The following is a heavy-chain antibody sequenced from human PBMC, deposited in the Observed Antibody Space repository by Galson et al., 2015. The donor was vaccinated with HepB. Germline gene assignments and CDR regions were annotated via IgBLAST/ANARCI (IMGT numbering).Heavy chain of an antibody. V-gene: IGHV3-74*03. Sequence: SLRLSCAVSGFTFSSDWMHWVRQVPGKGLVWVSRISSDRSSVTYADSVKGRFTISRDNAKNTLYLQMNSLSAEDAAVYYCTRGGKCEGTACHNPGDYWGPGTLVTVSS. CDR2: ISSDRSSV. CDR1: GFTFSSDW. J-gene: IGHJ4*02. CDR3: TRGGKCEGTACHNPGDY. D-gene: IGHD1-1*01.